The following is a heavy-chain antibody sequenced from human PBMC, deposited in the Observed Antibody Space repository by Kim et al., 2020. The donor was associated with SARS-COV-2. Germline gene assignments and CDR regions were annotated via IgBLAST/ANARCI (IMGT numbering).Heavy chain of an antibody. J-gene: IGHJ4*02. V-gene: IGHV3-23*01. D-gene: IGHD3-22*01. CDR3: AKNPSSGYFYYFDY. Sequence: ATPVKGRFTISRDNSKNTLYLQMNSLRAEDTAVYYCAKNPSSGYFYYFDYWGQGTLVTVSS.